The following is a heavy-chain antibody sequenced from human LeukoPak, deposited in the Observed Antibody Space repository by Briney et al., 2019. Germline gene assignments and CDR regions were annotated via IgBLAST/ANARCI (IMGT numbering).Heavy chain of an antibody. CDR2: ISGSGGST. J-gene: IGHJ4*02. CDR1: GFTFSSYA. V-gene: IGHV3-23*01. CDR3: AKRPRGNYLDPFDY. D-gene: IGHD3-10*01. Sequence: PGGSLRLSCAASGFTFSSYAMSWVRQAPGKGLEWVSGISGSGGSTYYADSVKGRFTISRDDSKNRLYLQMNIMIAVDTAVDYCAKRPRGNYLDPFDYWGQGTLVTVSS.